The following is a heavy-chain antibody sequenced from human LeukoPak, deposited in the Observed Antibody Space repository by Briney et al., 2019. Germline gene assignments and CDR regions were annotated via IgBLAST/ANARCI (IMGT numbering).Heavy chain of an antibody. V-gene: IGHV3-7*04. CDR2: IKDDGNEK. CDR3: ARSPVGRWPMIDHY. J-gene: IGHJ4*02. CDR1: GFTFSSDW. D-gene: IGHD3-16*01. Sequence: SGGSLRLSCAASGFTFSSDWMGWVRQTPGKGLEWVANIKDDGNEKYYMDSVRGRFTISRDNAKNSLYLEMNTLRVEDTAVYYCARSPVGRWPMIDHYWGQGTLVTVSS.